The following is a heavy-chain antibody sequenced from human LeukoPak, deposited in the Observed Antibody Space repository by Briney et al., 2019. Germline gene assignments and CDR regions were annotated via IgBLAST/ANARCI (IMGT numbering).Heavy chain of an antibody. CDR3: AKERSTDIAAAVNY. J-gene: IGHJ4*02. Sequence: GGSLRLSCAASGFTFSSYAMSWVRQAPGKGLEWVSGIIGSVGSTYYADSVKGPFTISRDTSKNTLYLKMNSLRADDTAVYYCAKERSTDIAAAVNYWGQGTLVTVSS. V-gene: IGHV3-23*01. CDR1: GFTFSSYA. CDR2: IIGSVGST. D-gene: IGHD6-13*01.